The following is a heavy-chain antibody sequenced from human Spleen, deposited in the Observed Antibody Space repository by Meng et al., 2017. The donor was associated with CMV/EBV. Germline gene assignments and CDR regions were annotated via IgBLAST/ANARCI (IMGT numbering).Heavy chain of an antibody. Sequence: GESLKISCAASGFTFSTYHMNWVRQAPGKGLEWVSGIRADDGSTFYAASVRGRFTISRDNSKNTLYLQMHSLRAEDTALYYCAKATDFASWGQGTLVTVSS. CDR1: GFTFSTYH. CDR2: IRADDGST. CDR3: AKATDFAS. J-gene: IGHJ4*02. D-gene: IGHD2-21*01. V-gene: IGHV3-23*01.